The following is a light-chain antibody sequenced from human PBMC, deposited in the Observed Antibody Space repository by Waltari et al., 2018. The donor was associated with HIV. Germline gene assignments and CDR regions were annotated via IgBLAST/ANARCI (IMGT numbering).Light chain of an antibody. CDR3: QQYNSDFYT. CDR2: KAS. CDR1: QNVDSW. Sequence: IQMTQSPSILSASVGDRVTIPCRASQNVDSWLAWYQQRPGIAPNLLIYKASTLEYGVPARFTGSVSVTNFTLTINSLHPDDFATYYCQQYNSDFYTFGLGTRLDLK. J-gene: IGKJ2*01. V-gene: IGKV1-5*03.